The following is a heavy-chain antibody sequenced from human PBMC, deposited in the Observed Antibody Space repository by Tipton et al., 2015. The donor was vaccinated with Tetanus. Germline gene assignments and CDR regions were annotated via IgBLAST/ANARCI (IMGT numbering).Heavy chain of an antibody. CDR3: AKVSAPGTIATGNFDY. D-gene: IGHD1-1*01. CDR1: GYSFSSYW. Sequence: QLVQSGAEVKKPGESLKISCRGSGYSFSSYWIAWVRQVPGKGLEWTGIFFPGDSESRYRPSFQGQVTMSGDNSIRTAYLQWNSLRASDTATYYCAKVSAPGTIATGNFDYWGQGTPVTVSS. V-gene: IGHV5-51*01. J-gene: IGHJ4*02. CDR2: FFPGDSES.